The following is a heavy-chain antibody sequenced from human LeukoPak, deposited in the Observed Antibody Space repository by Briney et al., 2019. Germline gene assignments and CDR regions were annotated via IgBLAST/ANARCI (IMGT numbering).Heavy chain of an antibody. D-gene: IGHD6-13*01. CDR1: GGSISSYY. CDR2: IYYSGST. J-gene: IGHJ3*02. Sequence: SETLSLTCTVSGGSISSYYWSWIRQPPGKGLEWIGYIYYSGSTNYNPSLKSRVTISVDTSKNQFSLKLSSVTAADTAVYYCARSNQQLGAFDIWGQGTMVTVSS. CDR3: ARSNQQLGAFDI. V-gene: IGHV4-59*01.